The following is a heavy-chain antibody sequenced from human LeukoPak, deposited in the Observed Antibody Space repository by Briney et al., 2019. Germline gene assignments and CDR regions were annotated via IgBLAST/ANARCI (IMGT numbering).Heavy chain of an antibody. D-gene: IGHD1-14*01. CDR1: GGSISSYY. Sequence: SETLSLTCTVSGGSISSYYWSWIRQPAGKGLVWIGRIYTSGSTNYNPSLKSRVTMSVDTSKNQFSLKLSSVTAADTAVYYCARDRGNHISPHFDYWGQGTLVTVSS. V-gene: IGHV4-4*07. CDR3: ARDRGNHISPHFDY. CDR2: IYTSGST. J-gene: IGHJ4*02.